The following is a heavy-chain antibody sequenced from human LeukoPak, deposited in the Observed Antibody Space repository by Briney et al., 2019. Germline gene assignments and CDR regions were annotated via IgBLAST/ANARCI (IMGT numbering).Heavy chain of an antibody. CDR1: GFTFSDYY. CDR3: ASRGDTSGYYYFDY. Sequence: PGGSLRLSCAASGFTFSDYYMTWIRQAPGKGLEWVSYISGGSGYTNYADSVKGRFTISRDNAKNSLYLQMNSLRAEDTAVYYCASRGDTSGYYYFDYWGQGTLVTVSS. V-gene: IGHV3-11*03. J-gene: IGHJ4*02. CDR2: ISGGSGYT. D-gene: IGHD3-22*01.